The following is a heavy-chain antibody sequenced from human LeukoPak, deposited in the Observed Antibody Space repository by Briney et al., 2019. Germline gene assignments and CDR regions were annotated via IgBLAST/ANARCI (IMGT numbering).Heavy chain of an antibody. Sequence: GSLRLSCAASGFTFSSYAMSWVRQAPGKGLEWGSAISGSGGSTYYADSVKGRFTISRDNSKNTLYLQMNSLRAEDTAVYYCAKVGPYYYDSSGYYDYWGQGTLVTVSS. CDR3: AKVGPYYYDSSGYYDY. J-gene: IGHJ4*02. D-gene: IGHD3-22*01. CDR2: ISGSGGST. CDR1: GFTFSSYA. V-gene: IGHV3-23*01.